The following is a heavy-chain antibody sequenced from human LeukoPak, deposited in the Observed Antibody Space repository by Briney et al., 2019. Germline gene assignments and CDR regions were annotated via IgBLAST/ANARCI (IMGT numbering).Heavy chain of an antibody. V-gene: IGHV3-23*01. CDR2: ISGSGGST. CDR3: AKVGGSGSYYLMGY. CDR1: GFTFSSYA. Sequence: PGGSLRLSCAASGFTFSSYAMSGVRQAPGKGLEWVSAISGSGGSTYYADSVKGRFTISRDNSKNTLYLQMNSLRAEDTAVYYCAKVGGSGSYYLMGYWGQGTLVTVSS. J-gene: IGHJ4*02. D-gene: IGHD3-10*01.